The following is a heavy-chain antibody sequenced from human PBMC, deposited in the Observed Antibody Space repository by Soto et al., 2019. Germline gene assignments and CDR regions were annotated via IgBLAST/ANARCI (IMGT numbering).Heavy chain of an antibody. CDR1: GFTFSTYW. CDR3: ATDSGTSDY. Sequence: VGSLRLSCAASGFTFSTYWMSWVRQAPGKGLEWVANIKQDGSERYYVDSVKGRFTISRDNARNSMYLQMSGLRAEDTAVYYCATDSGTSDYWGQGTLVTVSS. J-gene: IGHJ4*02. D-gene: IGHD1-1*01. CDR2: IKQDGSER. V-gene: IGHV3-7*01.